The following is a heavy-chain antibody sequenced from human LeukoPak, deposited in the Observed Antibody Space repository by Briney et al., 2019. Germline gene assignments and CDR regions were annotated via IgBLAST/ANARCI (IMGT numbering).Heavy chain of an antibody. CDR3: ARDNIAVAGMLDY. D-gene: IGHD6-19*01. CDR2: IIPIFGTA. Sequence: SVKVSCKASGGTFSSYAISWVRQAPGQGLEWMGGIIPIFGTANYAQKFQGRVTITTDESTSTAYMELSSLRSDDTAVYYCARDNIAVAGMLDYWGQGTLVTVSS. J-gene: IGHJ4*02. CDR1: GGTFSSYA. V-gene: IGHV1-69*05.